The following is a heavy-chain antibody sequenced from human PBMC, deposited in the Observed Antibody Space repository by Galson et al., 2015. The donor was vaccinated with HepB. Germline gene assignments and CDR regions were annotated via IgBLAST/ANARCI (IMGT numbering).Heavy chain of an antibody. D-gene: IGHD2-15*01. CDR2: ISYDGSNR. CDR3: ARVGLGYCRGGSCYSTEYFPQ. CDR1: GFTFRNYG. Sequence: SLRLSCADSGFTFRNYGMHWVRQAPGKVLEWVAVISYDGSNRSYADAMKGRFTISRGNSKNTLDLQMNSLRTEDTAVYYCARVGLGYCRGGSCYSTEYFPQCGQGTLVTVSS. J-gene: IGHJ1*01. V-gene: IGHV3-30*03.